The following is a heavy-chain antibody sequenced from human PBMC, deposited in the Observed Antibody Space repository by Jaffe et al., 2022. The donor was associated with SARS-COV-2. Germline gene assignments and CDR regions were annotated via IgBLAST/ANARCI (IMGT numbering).Heavy chain of an antibody. D-gene: IGHD1-26*01. CDR1: GYTFTTYH. J-gene: IGHJ5*02. CDR3: ARGLGSGSYYAP. Sequence: QVQLVQSGAEVKKPGASVKVSCKASGYTFTTYHMHWVRQAPGQGLEWMGIINPSGGSATSAQKFQGRVTMTRDTSTSTVYMELNSLRSEDTAVYYCARGLGSGSYYAPWGQGTLVTVSS. V-gene: IGHV1-46*01. CDR2: INPSGGSA.